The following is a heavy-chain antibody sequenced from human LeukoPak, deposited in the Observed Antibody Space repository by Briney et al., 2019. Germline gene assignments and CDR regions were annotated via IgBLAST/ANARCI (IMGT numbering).Heavy chain of an antibody. V-gene: IGHV1-18*01. J-gene: IGHJ6*03. CDR3: ARLATHVYQYYYMDV. Sequence: PWASVKVSCKASGYTFTSYGISWVRQAPGQGLEWMGWISAYNGNTNYAQKLQSRVTMTTDTSTSTAYMELRSLRSDDTAMYYCARLATHVYQYYYMDVWGKGTTVTVSS. CDR1: GYTFTSYG. CDR2: ISAYNGNT.